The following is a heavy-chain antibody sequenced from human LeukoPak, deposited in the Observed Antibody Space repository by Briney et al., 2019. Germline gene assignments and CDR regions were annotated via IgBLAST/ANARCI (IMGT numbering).Heavy chain of an antibody. CDR3: ARDDYGDYGHYYYGMDV. Sequence: GASVKVSCKASGYTFTSYAMHWVRQAPGQRLEWMGWINAGNGNTNYAQKLQGRVTMTTDTSTSTAYMELRSLRSDDTAVYYCARDDYGDYGHYYYGMDVWGQGTTVTVSS. CDR2: INAGNGNT. CDR1: GYTFTSYA. J-gene: IGHJ6*02. D-gene: IGHD4-17*01. V-gene: IGHV1-3*01.